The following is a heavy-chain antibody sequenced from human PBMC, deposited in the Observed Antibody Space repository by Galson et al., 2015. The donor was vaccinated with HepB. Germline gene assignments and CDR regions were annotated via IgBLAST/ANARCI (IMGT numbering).Heavy chain of an antibody. Sequence: SLRLSCAASGFIFSPNAMSWVRQAPGKGLERVSAISGTGSSTYYSDSVKGRFTISRDNSKNTLYLQMNSLRAEDTAFYFCAKEGNGDFDYWGQGTLVTVSS. J-gene: IGHJ4*02. V-gene: IGHV3-23*01. CDR2: ISGTGSST. CDR1: GFIFSPNA. CDR3: AKEGNGDFDY. D-gene: IGHD2-8*01.